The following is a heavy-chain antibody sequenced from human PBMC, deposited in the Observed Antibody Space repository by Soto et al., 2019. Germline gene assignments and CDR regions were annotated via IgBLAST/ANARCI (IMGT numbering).Heavy chain of an antibody. CDR3: TKGGAVPFHY. J-gene: IGHJ4*02. D-gene: IGHD3-16*01. Sequence: QVELMQSGGGVVQPGRSLRLSCATSGITFSRYAMHWVRQAPGKRMEWVAVVFFDGNNKYYGDSVKGRFTVSRDNSMNTRYLQMNGLWPVNSGVYYSTKGGAVPFHYWGQGSLVSVSS. V-gene: IGHV3-30*18. CDR2: VFFDGNNK. CDR1: GITFSRYA.